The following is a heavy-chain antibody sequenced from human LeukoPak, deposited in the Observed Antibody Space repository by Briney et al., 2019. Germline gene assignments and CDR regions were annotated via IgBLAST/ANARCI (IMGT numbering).Heavy chain of an antibody. CDR3: AKDLYTLGSGSATDY. CDR1: GFTFSSYG. V-gene: IGHV3-23*01. J-gene: IGHJ4*02. Sequence: GGSLRLSCAASGFTFSSYGMSWVRQAPGKGLEWVSAISGSGGSTYYADSVKGRFTISRDNSKNTLYLQMNSLRAEDTAVYYCAKDLYTLGSGSATDYWGQGTLVTVSS. CDR2: ISGSGGST. D-gene: IGHD3-10*01.